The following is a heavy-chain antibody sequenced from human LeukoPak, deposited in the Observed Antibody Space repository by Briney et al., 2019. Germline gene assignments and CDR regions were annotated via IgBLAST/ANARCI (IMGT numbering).Heavy chain of an antibody. CDR2: INPNSGGT. J-gene: IGHJ4*02. D-gene: IGHD3-22*01. CDR3: ARASYYDSSGLFDY. V-gene: IGHV1-2*02. Sequence: ASVKVSCKASGYTFTGYYMHWVRQAPGQGLEWMGWINPNSGGTNYAQKFQGRVTMTRDTSISTAYMELSRLRSDDTALYYCARASYYDSSGLFDYWGQGTLVTVSS. CDR1: GYTFTGYY.